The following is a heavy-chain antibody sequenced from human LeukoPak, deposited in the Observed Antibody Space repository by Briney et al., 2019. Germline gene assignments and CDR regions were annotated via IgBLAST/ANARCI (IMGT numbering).Heavy chain of an antibody. V-gene: IGHV4-39*07. CDR3: ARGDYSNYVNYYYYYMDV. CDR1: GGSISSSSYY. Sequence: SETLSLTCTVSGGSISSSSYYWGWIRQPPGKGLEWIGSIYYSGSTYYNPSLKSRVTISVDTSKNQFSLKLSSVTAADTAVYYCARGDYSNYVNYYYYYMDVWGKGTTVTVSS. J-gene: IGHJ6*03. CDR2: IYYSGST. D-gene: IGHD4-11*01.